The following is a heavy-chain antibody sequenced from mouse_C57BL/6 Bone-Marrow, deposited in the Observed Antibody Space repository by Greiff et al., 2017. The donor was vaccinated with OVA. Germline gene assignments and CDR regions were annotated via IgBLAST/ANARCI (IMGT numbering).Heavy chain of an antibody. V-gene: IGHV14-3*01. CDR3: ARSPITTVVAPDY. J-gene: IGHJ2*01. CDR1: GFNIKNTY. Sequence: EVQLQESVAELVRPGASVKLSCTASGFNIKNTYMHWVKQRPEQGLEWIGRIDPANGNTKYAPKFQGKATITADTSSNTAYLQLSSLTSEDTAIYYCARSPITTVVAPDYWGQGTTLTVSS. D-gene: IGHD1-1*01. CDR2: IDPANGNT.